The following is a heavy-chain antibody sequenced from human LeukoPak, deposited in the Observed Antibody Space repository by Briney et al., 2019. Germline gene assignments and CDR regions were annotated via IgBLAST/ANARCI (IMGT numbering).Heavy chain of an antibody. Sequence: GGSLRLPCAASGFTFSSYAIHWVRQAPGKGLEWVTVISYDATNKYYADSVKGRFTVSRDNSKNTVYLQMNSLRGEDTAVYYCVRGYCDRTSCDGFDYWGQGTLVTVSS. CDR3: VRGYCDRTSCDGFDY. J-gene: IGHJ4*02. V-gene: IGHV3-30-3*01. CDR1: GFTFSSYA. D-gene: IGHD2-2*01. CDR2: ISYDATNK.